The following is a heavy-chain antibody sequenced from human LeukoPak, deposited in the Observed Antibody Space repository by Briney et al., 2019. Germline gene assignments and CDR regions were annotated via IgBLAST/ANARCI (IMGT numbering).Heavy chain of an antibody. CDR3: ARALSYYYGSGSYGHNWFDP. D-gene: IGHD3-10*01. Sequence: SETLSLTCTVSGGSISSSSYYWGWIRQPPGKGLEWIGSIYYSGSTYYNPSLKSRVTISVDTSKNQFSLKLNSVTAADTAVYYCARALSYYYGSGSYGHNWFDPWGQGTLVTVSS. CDR1: GGSISSSSYY. J-gene: IGHJ5*02. V-gene: IGHV4-39*01. CDR2: IYYSGST.